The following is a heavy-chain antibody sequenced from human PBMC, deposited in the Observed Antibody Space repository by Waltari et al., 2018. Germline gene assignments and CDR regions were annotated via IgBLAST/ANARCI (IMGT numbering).Heavy chain of an antibody. Sequence: QVQLVESGGGVVQPGRSLRLSCAASGFTFSSYGMHWVRQAPGQGLEWVAVIWYDGSNKYYADSVKGRFTISRDNSKNTLYLQMNSLRAEDTAVYYCARERYYDILTESGYYGMDVWGQGTTVTVSS. CDR3: ARERYYDILTESGYYGMDV. D-gene: IGHD3-9*01. CDR1: GFTFSSYG. V-gene: IGHV3-33*01. J-gene: IGHJ6*02. CDR2: IWYDGSNK.